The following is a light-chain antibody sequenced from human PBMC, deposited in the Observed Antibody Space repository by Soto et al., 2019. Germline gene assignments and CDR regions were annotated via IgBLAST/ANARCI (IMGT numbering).Light chain of an antibody. J-gene: IGKJ1*01. CDR1: QSLSSIY. V-gene: IGKV3-20*01. Sequence: EIVLTQSPGTLSLSPGERATLSCRASQSLSSIYLAWYQQKPGQAPRLLIYGASSRATGIPDRFSGSGSGTDFTLTITRLEPEDFAVYYCQQYGSLPWTFGQGTKVEIK. CDR3: QQYGSLPWT. CDR2: GAS.